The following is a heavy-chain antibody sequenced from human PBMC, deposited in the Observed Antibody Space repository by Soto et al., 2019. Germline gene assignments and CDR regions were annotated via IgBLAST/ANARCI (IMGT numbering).Heavy chain of an antibody. V-gene: IGHV1-2*02. CDR2: INPNSGDT. D-gene: IGHD3-22*01. CDR3: ARVKNYYDSSGPYDY. Sequence: ASVKVSCKASGYTFTGYFLHWVRQAPGQGLEWMGWINPNSGDTNYAQKFQGRVTMTRDTSINTAYMELRRLSSDDTAVHYCARVKNYYDSSGPYDYWRQGTLVTV. J-gene: IGHJ4*02. CDR1: GYTFTGYF.